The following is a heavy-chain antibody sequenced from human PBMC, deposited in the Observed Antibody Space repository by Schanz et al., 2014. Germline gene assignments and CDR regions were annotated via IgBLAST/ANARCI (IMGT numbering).Heavy chain of an antibody. CDR2: ISWNGGTK. V-gene: IGHV3-9*01. Sequence: EEQLVESGGGLVQPGRSLRLSCAASGFMFEDYDMHWVRQAPGKGLEWVSGISWNGGTKDYADSVKGRFTISRDNAKNSLYLQMNSLRVEDTAEYYCAKNWKGHHITGRPGWSDGMDVWGQGTTVTVSS. D-gene: IGHD6-6*01. CDR1: GFMFEDYD. CDR3: AKNWKGHHITGRPGWSDGMDV. J-gene: IGHJ6*02.